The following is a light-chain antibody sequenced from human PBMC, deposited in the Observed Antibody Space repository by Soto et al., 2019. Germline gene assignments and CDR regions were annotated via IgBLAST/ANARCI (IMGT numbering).Light chain of an antibody. CDR1: QDISNY. CDR2: AAS. V-gene: IGKV1-27*01. J-gene: IGKJ4*01. Sequence: DIQMTQSPSSLSASVGDRVTITCQASQDISNYLAWYQQKPGTVPKLLIYAASTLQSGVPSRFSGSGSGTDFTPTISSLQPEDVATYYCQKCGVAPFTFGGGTKVDI. CDR3: QKCGVAPFT.